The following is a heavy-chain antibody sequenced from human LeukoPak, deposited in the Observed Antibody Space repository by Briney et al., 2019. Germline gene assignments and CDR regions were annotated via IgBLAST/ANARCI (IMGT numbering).Heavy chain of an antibody. V-gene: IGHV4-34*01. J-gene: IGHJ5*02. D-gene: IGHD2-8*01. CDR1: GGSFSGYY. CDR2: INHSGST. CDR3: ARGLIVIMVYALHLYNWFDP. Sequence: PSETLSLTCAVYGGSFSGYYWSWIRQPPGKGLEWLGEINHSGSTNYNPSLKSRVTISVDTSKNQFSLKLSSVTAADTAVYYCARGLIVIMVYALHLYNWFDPWGQGTLVTVSS.